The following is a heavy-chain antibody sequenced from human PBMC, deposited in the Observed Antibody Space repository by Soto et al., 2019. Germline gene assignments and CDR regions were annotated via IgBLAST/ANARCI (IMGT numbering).Heavy chain of an antibody. J-gene: IGHJ5*02. CDR1: GFSFSTNA. D-gene: IGHD2-2*01. CDR2: ISGDAATT. Sequence: EVQLLESGGGLVQPGGSLRLSCAASGFSFSTNAMSWVRQAPGKGLEWVSAISGDAATTSYAESVKGRFAISRDNSKSTLYLQMSSLRVEDTAVYYCARDRFRTASSCYFTWGQGTLVTVSS. CDR3: ARDRFRTASSCYFT. V-gene: IGHV3-23*01.